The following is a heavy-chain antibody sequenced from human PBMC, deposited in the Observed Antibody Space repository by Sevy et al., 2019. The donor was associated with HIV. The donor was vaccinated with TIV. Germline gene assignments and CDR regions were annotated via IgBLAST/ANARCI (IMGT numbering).Heavy chain of an antibody. Sequence: GGSLRLSCAASGFTFNTYAMSWVRQAPGKGLEWVSAISGTGGSTYYTDSVQGRFTISRDNSKNTLYLKMNSLRAEHPAVYYCAKGRSSSSTYNFDYWGQGTLVTVSS. CDR3: AKGRSSSSTYNFDY. J-gene: IGHJ4*02. CDR2: ISGTGGST. CDR1: GFTFNTYA. V-gene: IGHV3-23*01. D-gene: IGHD6-6*01.